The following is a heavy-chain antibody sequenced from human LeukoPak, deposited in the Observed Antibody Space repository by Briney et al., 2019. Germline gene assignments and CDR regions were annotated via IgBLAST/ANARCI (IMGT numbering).Heavy chain of an antibody. V-gene: IGHV1-2*02. CDR1: GYTFTGYY. CDR2: INPNSGGT. Sequence: ASVKVSCKASGYTFTGYYMHWVRQAPGQGLEWMGWINPNSGGTNYAQKFQGRGTMTRDTSISTAYMELSRLRSDDTAVYYCARDSDHYDSSDLDYWGQGTLVTVSS. J-gene: IGHJ4*02. D-gene: IGHD3-22*01. CDR3: ARDSDHYDSSDLDY.